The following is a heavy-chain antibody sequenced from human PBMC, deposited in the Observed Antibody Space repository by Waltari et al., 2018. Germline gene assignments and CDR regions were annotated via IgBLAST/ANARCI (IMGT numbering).Heavy chain of an antibody. J-gene: IGHJ5*02. CDR1: GGSISGNY. D-gene: IGHD2-2*01. V-gene: IGHV4-4*07. CDR3: ARPKWRTSWKMGEFDP. Sequence: QVQLQESGPGLVKPSETLSLTCIVSGGSISGNYWTWIRQPAGKVLEWIGRIYSSGSPNYNPSLKSRVAMSIDTSKNQFSLKLTSVTAADTAVYYCARPKWRTSWKMGEFDPWGQGTLVTVSS. CDR2: IYSSGSP.